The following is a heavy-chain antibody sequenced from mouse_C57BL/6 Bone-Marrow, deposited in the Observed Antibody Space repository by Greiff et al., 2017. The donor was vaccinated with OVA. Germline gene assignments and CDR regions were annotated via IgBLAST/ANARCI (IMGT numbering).Heavy chain of an antibody. CDR3: ARHSNWDWFAY. CDR2: ISSGGSYT. J-gene: IGHJ3*01. D-gene: IGHD4-1*01. CDR1: GFTFSSYG. V-gene: IGHV5-6*01. Sequence: EVHLVESGGDLVKPGGSLKLSCAASGFTFSSYGMSWVRQTPDKRLEWVATISSGGSYTYYPDSVKGRFTISRDNAKNTLYLQMSSLKSEDTAMDYCARHSNWDWFAYWGQGTLVTVSA.